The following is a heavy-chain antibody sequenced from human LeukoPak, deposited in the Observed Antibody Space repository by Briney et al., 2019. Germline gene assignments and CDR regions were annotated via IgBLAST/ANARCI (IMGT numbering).Heavy chain of an antibody. CDR1: GGTFSSYA. CDR2: IIPIFGTA. Sequence: SVKVSCKASGGTFSSYAISWVRQAPEQGLEWMGGIIPIFGTANYAQKFQGRVTITADESTSTAYMELSSLRSEDTAVYYCAREDIVLMAHAFDIWGQGTMVTVSS. V-gene: IGHV1-69*13. D-gene: IGHD2-8*01. CDR3: AREDIVLMAHAFDI. J-gene: IGHJ3*02.